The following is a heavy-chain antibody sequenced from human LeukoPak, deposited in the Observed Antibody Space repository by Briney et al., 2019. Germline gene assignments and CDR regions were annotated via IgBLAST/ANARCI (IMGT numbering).Heavy chain of an antibody. CDR1: GISISSSNSY. CDR3: ARLPERSDLLPSYANSFDW. Sequence: SETLSLTCTVSGISISSSNSYWGWIRQPPGKGLEWIGSIYYTGNTYYNASLKSRVTISVDTSKNQFSLKLSSVTAADTAVFFCARLPERSDLLPSYANSFDWWGQGTLVTVSS. CDR2: IYYTGNT. D-gene: IGHD3-9*01. J-gene: IGHJ4*02. V-gene: IGHV4-39*01.